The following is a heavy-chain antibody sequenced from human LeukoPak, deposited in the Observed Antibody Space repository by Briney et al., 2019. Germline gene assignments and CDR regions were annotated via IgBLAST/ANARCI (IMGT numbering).Heavy chain of an antibody. V-gene: IGHV3-7*03. CDR2: IKQDGSEK. D-gene: IGHD3-3*01. CDR1: GFTFSSYW. J-gene: IGHJ4*02. CDR3: ARVYYDFWSGYPYYFDY. Sequence: GGSLRLSCAASGFTFSSYWMSWVRQAPGKGLEWVAKIKQDGSEKYYVDSVKGRFTISRDNAKNSLYLQMNSLRAEDTAVYYCARVYYDFWSGYPYYFDYWGQGTLVTVSS.